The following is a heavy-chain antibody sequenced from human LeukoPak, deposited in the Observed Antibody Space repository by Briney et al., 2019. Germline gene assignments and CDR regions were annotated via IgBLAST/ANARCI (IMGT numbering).Heavy chain of an antibody. CDR1: GGSFSGYY. J-gene: IGHJ1*01. CDR3: ARHGYRGYFQH. D-gene: IGHD5-18*01. CDR2: INHSGST. V-gene: IGHV4-34*01. Sequence: SETLSLTCAVYGGSFSGYYWSWIRQPPGKGLEWIGEINHSGSTNYNPSLKSRVTISVDTPKNQFSLKLSSVTAADTAVYYCARHGYRGYFQHWGQGTLVTVSS.